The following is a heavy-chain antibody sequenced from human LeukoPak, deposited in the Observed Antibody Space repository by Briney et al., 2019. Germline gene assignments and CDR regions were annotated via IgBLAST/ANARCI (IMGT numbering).Heavy chain of an antibody. J-gene: IGHJ6*03. Sequence: PSETLSLTCAVSGYSISSGYFWGWIRQPPGKGLEWIGEINHSGSTNYNPSLKSRVTISVDTSKNQFSLKLSSVTAADTAVYYCARGCCYGYNRRARCYYYMDVWGKGTTVTVSS. CDR3: ARGCCYGYNRRARCYYYMDV. CDR1: GYSISSGYF. D-gene: IGHD5-24*01. CDR2: INHSGST. V-gene: IGHV4-38-2*01.